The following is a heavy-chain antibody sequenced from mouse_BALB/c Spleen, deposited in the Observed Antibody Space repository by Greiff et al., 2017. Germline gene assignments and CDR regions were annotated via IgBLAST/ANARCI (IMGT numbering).Heavy chain of an antibody. CDR2: ISSGGSYT. CDR1: GFTFSSYG. CDR3: ARLYGNSFAY. J-gene: IGHJ3*01. Sequence: EVKLVESGGDLVKPGGSLKLSCAASGFTFSSYGMSWVRQTPDKRLEWVATISSGGSYTYYPDSVKGRFTISRDNAKNTLYLQMSSLKSEDTAMYYCARLYGNSFAYWGQGTLVTVSA. V-gene: IGHV5-6*01. D-gene: IGHD2-1*01.